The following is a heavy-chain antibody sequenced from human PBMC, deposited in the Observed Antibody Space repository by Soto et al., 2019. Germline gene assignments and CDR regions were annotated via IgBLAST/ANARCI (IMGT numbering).Heavy chain of an antibody. D-gene: IGHD1-26*01. Sequence: QVQLVQSGAEVKKPGASVKVSCKASGYTFTSYDINWVRQATGQGLEWMGWMNPNSGNTGYAQKVQGRVTMTRNTSISTAYMELSSLRSEDTAVYYCASEFRYSGSPEGFDYWGQGTLVTVSS. CDR2: MNPNSGNT. CDR1: GYTFTSYD. CDR3: ASEFRYSGSPEGFDY. V-gene: IGHV1-8*01. J-gene: IGHJ4*02.